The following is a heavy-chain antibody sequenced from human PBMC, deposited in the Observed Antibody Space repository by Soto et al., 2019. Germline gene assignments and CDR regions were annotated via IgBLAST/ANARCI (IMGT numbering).Heavy chain of an antibody. J-gene: IGHJ4*02. CDR2: ISYDGSNK. Sequence: GGSLRLSCAASGFTFSSYAMHWVRQAPGKGLEWVAVISYDGSNKYYADSVKGRFTISRDNSKNTLYLQMNSLRAEDTAVYYCARDGHIVVVTAIQGYFDYWGQGTLVTVSS. D-gene: IGHD2-21*02. CDR1: GFTFSSYA. V-gene: IGHV3-30-3*01. CDR3: ARDGHIVVVTAIQGYFDY.